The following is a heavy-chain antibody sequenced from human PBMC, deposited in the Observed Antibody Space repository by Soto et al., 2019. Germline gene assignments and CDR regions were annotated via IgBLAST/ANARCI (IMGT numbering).Heavy chain of an antibody. Sequence: EVQLLESGGGLVQPGGSLRLSCAASGFTFSSYAMSWVHQAPGKGLEWVSAISGSGGSTYYADSVKGRFTISRDNSKNTLYLQMHSLRAEDTAVYYCANDSSPGEWLPSWFDPWGQGTLVTVSS. CDR2: ISGSGGST. CDR1: GFTFSSYA. V-gene: IGHV3-23*01. CDR3: ANDSSPGEWLPSWFDP. J-gene: IGHJ5*02. D-gene: IGHD3-3*01.